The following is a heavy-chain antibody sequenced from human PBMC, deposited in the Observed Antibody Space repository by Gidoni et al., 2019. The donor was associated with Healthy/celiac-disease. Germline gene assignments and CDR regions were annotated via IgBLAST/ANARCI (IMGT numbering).Heavy chain of an antibody. D-gene: IGHD4-17*01. CDR1: GFTFSSYS. V-gene: IGHV3-21*01. CDR3: ARGRYGVADY. J-gene: IGHJ4*02. CDR2: ISSSSSYI. Sequence: EVQLVESGGGLVKPGGSMRRSCEDSGFTFSSYSLNWVRQAPGKGLEWFSSISSSSSYIYSADSVKGRFTISRDNAKTSLYLQMNSLRAEDTAVYYCARGRYGVADYWGQGTLVTVSS.